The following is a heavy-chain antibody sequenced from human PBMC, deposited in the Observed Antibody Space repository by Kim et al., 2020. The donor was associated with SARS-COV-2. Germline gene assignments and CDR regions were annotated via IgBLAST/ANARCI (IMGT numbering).Heavy chain of an antibody. CDR2: GNGNT. J-gene: IGHJ4*02. D-gene: IGHD6-19*01. Sequence: GNGNTKYSQKFQGRVTITRDTSASTAYMELSSLRSEDTAVYYCARDRFSGWGQGTLVTVSS. V-gene: IGHV1-3*01. CDR3: ARDRFSG.